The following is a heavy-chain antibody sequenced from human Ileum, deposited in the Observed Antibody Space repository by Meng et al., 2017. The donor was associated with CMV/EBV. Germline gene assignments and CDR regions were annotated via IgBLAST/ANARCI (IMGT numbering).Heavy chain of an antibody. CDR1: GFTFSSYG. D-gene: IGHD2-15*01. Sequence: GGSLRLSCAASGFTFSSYGMHWVRQAPGKGLEWVAFIRYDGSNKYYADSVKGRFTISRDNSKNTLYLQMNSMRAEDTAVYYCAKPYYSENCSGGSCYSGSLYYYYGMDVWGQGTTVTVSS. CDR2: IRYDGSNK. J-gene: IGHJ6*02. V-gene: IGHV3-30*02. CDR3: AKPYYSENCSGGSCYSGSLYYYYGMDV.